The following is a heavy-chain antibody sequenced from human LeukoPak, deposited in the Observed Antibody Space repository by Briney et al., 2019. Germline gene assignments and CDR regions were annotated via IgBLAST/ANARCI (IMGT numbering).Heavy chain of an antibody. J-gene: IGHJ6*02. D-gene: IGHD3-10*01. CDR1: GGSISSGDYY. Sequence: SETLSLTCTVSGGSISSGDYYWSWIRQPPGKGLEWIGYTYYSGSTYYNPSLKSRVTISVDTSKNQFSLKLSSVTAADTAVYYCARDQALQYYYGSGSSYGMDVWGQGTTVTVSS. CDR3: ARDQALQYYYGSGSSYGMDV. V-gene: IGHV4-30-4*01. CDR2: TYYSGST.